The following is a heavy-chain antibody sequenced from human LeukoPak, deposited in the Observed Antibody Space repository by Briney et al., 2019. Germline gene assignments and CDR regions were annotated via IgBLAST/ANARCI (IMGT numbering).Heavy chain of an antibody. CDR1: GFTFSSYA. CDR2: ISYDGSNK. CDR3: AKDMEIFRSAHSLPWDY. V-gene: IGHV3-30-3*01. D-gene: IGHD3-3*01. J-gene: IGHJ4*02. Sequence: GRSLRLSCAASGFTFSSYAMHWVRQAPGKGLEWVAVISYDGSNKYYADSVKGRFTISRDNSKNTLYLQMNSLRAEDTALYYCAKDMEIFRSAHSLPWDYWGQGTLVTVSS.